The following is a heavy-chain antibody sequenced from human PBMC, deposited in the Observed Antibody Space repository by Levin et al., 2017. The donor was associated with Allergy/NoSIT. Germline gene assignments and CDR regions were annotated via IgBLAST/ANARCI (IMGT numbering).Heavy chain of an antibody. V-gene: IGHV3-74*03. J-gene: IGHJ4*02. CDR3: TRNIRSSSAFDY. Sequence: GESLKISCAASGFSVSGFWMHWVRRVPGKGLMWVAHIETDGSYTKYADSVKGRFTISRDNAKNTLYLQMKSLSVEDTAVYYCTRNIRSSSAFDYWGQGTLVTVSS. CDR2: IETDGSYT. CDR1: GFSVSGFW. D-gene: IGHD6-6*01.